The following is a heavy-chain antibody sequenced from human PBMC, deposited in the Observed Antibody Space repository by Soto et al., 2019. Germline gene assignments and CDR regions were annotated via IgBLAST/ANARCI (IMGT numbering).Heavy chain of an antibody. CDR2: ISYDGSNK. CDR1: GFTFSSYA. J-gene: IGHJ3*02. CDR3: ARDAAVRWLRTTYDAFDI. V-gene: IGHV3-30-3*01. Sequence: GGSLRLSCAASGFTFSSYAMHWVRQAPGKGLEWVAVISYDGSNKYYADSVKGRFTISRDNSKNTLYLQMNSLRAEDTAVYYCARDAAVRWLRTTYDAFDIWGQGTMVTVSS. D-gene: IGHD3-22*01.